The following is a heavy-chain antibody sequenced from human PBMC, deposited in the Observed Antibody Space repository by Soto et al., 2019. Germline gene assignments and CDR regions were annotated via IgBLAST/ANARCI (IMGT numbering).Heavy chain of an antibody. CDR3: ARDRGYCSSTSCYSGVTFDY. J-gene: IGHJ4*02. Sequence: ESGGGLVQPGGSLRLSCAASGFTFSSYAMHWVRQAPGKGLEYVSAISSNGGSTYYANSVKGRFTISRDNSKNTLYLQMGSLRAEDMAVYYCARDRGYCSSTSCYSGVTFDYWGQGTLVTVSS. V-gene: IGHV3-64*01. CDR1: GFTFSSYA. CDR2: ISSNGGST. D-gene: IGHD2-2*02.